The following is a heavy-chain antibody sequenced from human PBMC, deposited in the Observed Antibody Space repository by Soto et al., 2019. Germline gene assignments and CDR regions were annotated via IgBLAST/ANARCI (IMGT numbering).Heavy chain of an antibody. CDR2: INHSGST. V-gene: IGHV4-34*01. D-gene: IGHD3-16*01. Sequence: PSETLSLTCAVYGGSFSGYYWSWFRQPPGKGLEWIGEINHSGSTNYNPSLKSRVTISVDTSKNQFSLKLTSVTAADTAVYYCALRLGDPGRFYFDYWGQGTLVTVSS. CDR3: ALRLGDPGRFYFDY. J-gene: IGHJ4*02. CDR1: GGSFSGYY.